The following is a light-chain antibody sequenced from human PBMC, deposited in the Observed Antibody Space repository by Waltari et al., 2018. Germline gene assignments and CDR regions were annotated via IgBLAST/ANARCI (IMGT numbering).Light chain of an antibody. Sequence: SYELTQPPSVSVSPGQTARITRPGDALPKQYASWYQQKPGQAPVLVIYKDSERPSGIPERFSGSSSGTTVTLTISGVQAEDEADYYCQSADRSGTYVFGTGTKVTVL. CDR3: QSADRSGTYV. CDR2: KDS. J-gene: IGLJ1*01. V-gene: IGLV3-25*03. CDR1: ALPKQY.